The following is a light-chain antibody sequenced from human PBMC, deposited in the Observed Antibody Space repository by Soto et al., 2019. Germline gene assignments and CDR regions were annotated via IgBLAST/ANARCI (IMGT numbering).Light chain of an antibody. CDR2: GNS. J-gene: IGLJ2*01. CDR1: SSNIGAGYD. Sequence: QSVLTQPPSVSGAPGQRVTISCTGSSSNIGAGYDVHWYQQLPGTAPKLLIYGNSNRPSGVPDRFSGSKSGTSASLAITGLQAEDEADYYCQSYDSSLRVVFGGGTK. CDR3: QSYDSSLRVV. V-gene: IGLV1-40*01.